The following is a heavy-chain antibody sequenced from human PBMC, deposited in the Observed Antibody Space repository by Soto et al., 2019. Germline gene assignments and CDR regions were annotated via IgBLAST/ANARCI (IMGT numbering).Heavy chain of an antibody. CDR3: ARRDMLTGYVYFDY. CDR1: GYTFTKYW. J-gene: IGHJ4*02. V-gene: IGHV5-51*01. D-gene: IGHD3-9*01. Sequence: GESLKISCQASGYTFTKYWGGWGRPMPGKGLEWMGIIYPDDSDTRYSPSFQGHVTISADKSISTAYLQWSSLKASDSATYYCARRDMLTGYVYFDYWGQGTQVTVSS. CDR2: IYPDDSDT.